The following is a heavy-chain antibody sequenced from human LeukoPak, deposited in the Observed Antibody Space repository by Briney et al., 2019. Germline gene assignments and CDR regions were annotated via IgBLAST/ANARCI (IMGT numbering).Heavy chain of an antibody. CDR3: ARDALVRGVYFDY. CDR2: ISTTGDNI. D-gene: IGHD3-10*01. Sequence: GGSLRLSCAASGFIFSDYYMSWIRQAPGKGLEWVAYISTTGDNIQYTDSVKGRFTISRDNAKNSLYLQMNSLRAEDTAVYYCARDALVRGVYFDYWGQGSLVTVSS. V-gene: IGHV3-11*04. J-gene: IGHJ4*02. CDR1: GFIFSDYY.